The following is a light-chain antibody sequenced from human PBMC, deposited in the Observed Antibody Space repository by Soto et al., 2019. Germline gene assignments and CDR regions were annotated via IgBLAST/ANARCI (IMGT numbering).Light chain of an antibody. CDR3: QHYNSYSEA. J-gene: IGKJ1*01. V-gene: IGKV1-5*03. Sequence: TITCRASQSIGSYLNLYQQKPGKAPKLLIYKASTLKSGVPSRFSCSGSGTEFTLTISSLQPDDFATYYCQHYNSYSEAFGQGTKVDIK. CDR2: KAS. CDR1: QSIGSY.